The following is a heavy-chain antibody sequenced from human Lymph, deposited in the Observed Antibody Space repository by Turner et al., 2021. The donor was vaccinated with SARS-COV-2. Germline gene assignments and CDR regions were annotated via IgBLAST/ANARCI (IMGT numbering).Heavy chain of an antibody. V-gene: IGHV1-69*01. CDR3: ARAEFDIVVVPVASRYYYGMDV. CDR1: GGTFGSCV. Sequence: QVQLVQSGAAVKQPGSTVHLSCKGSGGTFGSCVINWVRQAPGQGLKWIGWSIPIFCTANYAQEFQGRVTSTADESTSTVYMELSRLRSEDTAVYYCARAEFDIVVVPVASRYYYGMDVWRQGTTVTVSS. J-gene: IGHJ6*02. D-gene: IGHD2-2*01. CDR2: SIPIFCTA.